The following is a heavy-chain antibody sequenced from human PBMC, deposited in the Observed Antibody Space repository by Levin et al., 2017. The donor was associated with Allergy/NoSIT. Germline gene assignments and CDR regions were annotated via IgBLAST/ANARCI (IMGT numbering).Heavy chain of an antibody. V-gene: IGHV4-39*01. Sequence: SSETLSLTCTVSGGSITSSSYYWGWIRQPPGKGLEWIGSYFYSGNTYYSPSHKSRVTISADTSKNQFSLRLTSVTAADTAVYYCARYTRAVVSSNPTKASFDYWGQGTLVIVSS. CDR3: ARYTRAVVSSNPTKASFDY. D-gene: IGHD3-22*01. CDR2: YFYSGNT. CDR1: GGSITSSSYY. J-gene: IGHJ4*02.